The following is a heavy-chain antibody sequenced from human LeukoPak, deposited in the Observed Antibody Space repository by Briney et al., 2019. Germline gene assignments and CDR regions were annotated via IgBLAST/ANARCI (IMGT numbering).Heavy chain of an antibody. CDR2: IYYSGST. Sequence: SETLSLTCTVSGGSISSYYWSWIRQSPGKGLEWIGYIYYSGSTYYNPSLKSRVTISVDTSKNQFSLKLSSVTAADTAVYYCARVTSSSSYYYYYYYMDVWGKGTTVTVSS. CDR3: ARVTSSSSYYYYYYYMDV. V-gene: IGHV4-59*08. CDR1: GGSISSYY. D-gene: IGHD6-6*01. J-gene: IGHJ6*03.